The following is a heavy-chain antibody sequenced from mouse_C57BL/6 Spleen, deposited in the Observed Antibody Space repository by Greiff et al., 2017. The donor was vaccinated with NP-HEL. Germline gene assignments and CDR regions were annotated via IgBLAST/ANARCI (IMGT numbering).Heavy chain of an antibody. CDR1: GYTFTSYW. V-gene: IGHV1-52*01. Sequence: QVQLQQPGAELVRPGSSVKLSCKASGYTFTSYWMHWVKQRPIQGLEWIGNIDPSDSETHYNQKFKDKATLTVDKSSSTAYMQLSSLTSEDSAVYYCARCIYDGYHYYAMDYWGQGTSVTVSS. CDR2: IDPSDSET. J-gene: IGHJ4*01. D-gene: IGHD2-3*01. CDR3: ARCIYDGYHYYAMDY.